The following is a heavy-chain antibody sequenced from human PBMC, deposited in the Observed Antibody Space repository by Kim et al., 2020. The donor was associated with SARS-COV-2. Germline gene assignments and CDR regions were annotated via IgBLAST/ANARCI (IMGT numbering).Heavy chain of an antibody. CDR3: ARPKKGSFDY. CDR2: INHSGST. CDR1: GGSFSGYY. J-gene: IGHJ4*02. V-gene: IGHV4-34*01. Sequence: SETLSLTCAVYGGSFSGYYWSWIRQPPGKGLEWIGEINHSGSTNYNPSLKSRVTISVDTSKNQFSLKLSSVTAADTAVYYCARPKKGSFDYWGQGTLVTV.